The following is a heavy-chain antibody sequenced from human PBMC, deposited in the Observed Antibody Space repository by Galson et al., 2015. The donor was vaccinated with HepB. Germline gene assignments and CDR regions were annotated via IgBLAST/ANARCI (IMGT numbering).Heavy chain of an antibody. CDR1: GSTLTELS. CDR3: ATSGRGGRDDAFDI. CDR2: FDPEDGET. J-gene: IGHJ3*02. Sequence: SVKVSCKVSGSTLTELSMHWVRQAPGKGLEWMGGFDPEDGETIYAQKFRGRVTMTEDTSTDTAYMELSSLRSEDTAVYYCATSGRGGRDDAFDIWGQGTMVTVSS. D-gene: IGHD6-25*01. V-gene: IGHV1-24*01.